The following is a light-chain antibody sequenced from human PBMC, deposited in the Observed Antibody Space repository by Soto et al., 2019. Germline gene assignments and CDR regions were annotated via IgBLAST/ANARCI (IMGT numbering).Light chain of an antibody. Sequence: SYELTQPPSVSVAPGQTARITCGGYNIGSKSVHWYQQKPGQAPVLVVYDDSDRPSGIPERFSGSNSGNTATLTISRVEAGDEADYYCQVWDSSSDQGVFGTGTKVTV. V-gene: IGLV3-21*02. CDR1: NIGSKS. CDR2: DDS. CDR3: QVWDSSSDQGV. J-gene: IGLJ1*01.